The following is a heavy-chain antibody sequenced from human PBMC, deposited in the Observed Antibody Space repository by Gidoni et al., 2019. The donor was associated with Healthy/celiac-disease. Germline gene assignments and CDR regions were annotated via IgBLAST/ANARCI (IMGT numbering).Heavy chain of an antibody. D-gene: IGHD6-19*01. Sequence: QVQLQQWGAGLLKPSETLSLPCAVYGGSFSGYYWSGIRQPPGKELEWIGEINHSGSTNYNPSLKSRVTISVDTSKNQFSLKLSSVTAADTAVYYCSLAVAGTGAFDIWGQGTMVTSLQ. CDR1: GGSFSGYY. J-gene: IGHJ3*02. CDR3: SLAVAGTGAFDI. CDR2: INHSGST. V-gene: IGHV4-34*01.